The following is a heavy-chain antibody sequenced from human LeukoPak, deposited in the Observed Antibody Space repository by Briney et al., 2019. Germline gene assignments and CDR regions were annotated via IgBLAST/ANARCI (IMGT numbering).Heavy chain of an antibody. D-gene: IGHD6-13*01. CDR3: ARHFARIAAAGRRRGNWFDP. CDR1: GYSFTSYW. V-gene: IGHV5-51*01. Sequence: GESLRISCKGSGYSFTSYWISWVRQMPGKGLEWMGIIYPGDSDTRYSTSFQGQFTISADKSISTASLQWSSLKASDTAMYYCARHFARIAAAGRRRGNWFDPWGQGTLVTVSS. J-gene: IGHJ5*02. CDR2: IYPGDSDT.